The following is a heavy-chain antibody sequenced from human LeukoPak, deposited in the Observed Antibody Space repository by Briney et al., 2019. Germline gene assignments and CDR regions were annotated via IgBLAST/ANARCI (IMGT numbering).Heavy chain of an antibody. CDR1: GGSISSYY. V-gene: IGHV4-4*07. D-gene: IGHD3-10*01. CDR3: ARGERELLWFGELSGGPDV. J-gene: IGHJ6*02. CDR2: IYTSGST. Sequence: SETLSLTCTVSGGSISSYYWSWIRQPAGKGLEWIGRIYTSGSTNYNPSLKSRVTMSVDTSKNQFSLKLSSVTAADTAVYYCARGERELLWFGELSGGPDVWGQGTTVTVSS.